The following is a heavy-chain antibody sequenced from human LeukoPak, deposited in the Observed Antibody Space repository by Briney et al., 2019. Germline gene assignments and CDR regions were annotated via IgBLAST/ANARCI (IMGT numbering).Heavy chain of an antibody. CDR3: ARGVGYCSSTSCYRRRVSWFDP. D-gene: IGHD2-2*02. CDR1: GGSFSGYY. V-gene: IGHV4-34*01. J-gene: IGHJ5*02. Sequence: SETLSLTCAVYGGSFSGYYWSWIRQPPGKGLEWIGEISHSGSTNYNPSLKSRVTISVDTSKNQFSLKLSSVTAADTAVYYCARGVGYCSSTSCYRRRVSWFDPWGQGTLVTVSS. CDR2: ISHSGST.